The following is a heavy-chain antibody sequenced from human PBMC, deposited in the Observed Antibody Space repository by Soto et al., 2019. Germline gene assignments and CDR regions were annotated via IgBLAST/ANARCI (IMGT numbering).Heavy chain of an antibody. J-gene: IGHJ6*02. CDR1: SGSIGTTNW. CDR3: ARRTWGMDV. CDR2: IFHSGNT. V-gene: IGHV4-4*02. D-gene: IGHD2-8*01. Sequence: QVQLQESGPGLVKPSGTLSLTCAVSSGSIGTTNWWSWVRQTPGKGLEWIGEIFHSGNTYYNPSLASRVTISVDTSKTQFSLNLRSVTAADTAVYYCARRTWGMDVWGQRTTVTVSS.